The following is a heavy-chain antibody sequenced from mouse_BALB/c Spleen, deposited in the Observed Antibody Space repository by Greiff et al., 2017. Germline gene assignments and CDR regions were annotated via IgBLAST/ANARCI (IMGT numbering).Heavy chain of an antibody. J-gene: IGHJ1*01. Sequence: VQRVESGPGLVAPSQSLSITCTVSGFSLTSYDISWIRQPPGKGLEWLGVIWTGGGTNYNSAFMSRLSISKDNSKSQVFLKMNSLQTDDTAIYYCVRDGGLRRDWYFDVWGAGTTVTVSS. D-gene: IGHD2-4*01. CDR2: IWTGGGT. V-gene: IGHV2-9-2*01. CDR1: GFSLTSYD. CDR3: VRDGGLRRDWYFDV.